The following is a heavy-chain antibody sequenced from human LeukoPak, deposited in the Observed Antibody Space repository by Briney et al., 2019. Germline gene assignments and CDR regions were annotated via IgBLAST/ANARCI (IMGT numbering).Heavy chain of an antibody. D-gene: IGHD3-22*01. J-gene: IGHJ4*02. CDR3: ARISYDSGSYSDY. Sequence: GGSLRLSCAASGFTFSTYWMHWVRQAPGKGLVWVSRINSDGSSTRYADSVKGRLTISRDNAKNTLYLQMNSLRAEDTAVYYCARISYDSGSYSDYWGQGTLVTVSS. V-gene: IGHV3-74*01. CDR2: INSDGSST. CDR1: GFTFSTYW.